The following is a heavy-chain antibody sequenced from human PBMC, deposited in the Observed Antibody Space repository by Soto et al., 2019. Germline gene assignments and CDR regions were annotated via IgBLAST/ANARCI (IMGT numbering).Heavy chain of an antibody. Sequence: EVQLVESGGGLVKPRGSLRLSCVVSGFTFSSYSMNWVRQAPGKGLEWVSSISSGSNYTYYADSVKGRFTISRDNAKNSVYLKMNSLRAEDTALYYCARDFKESQYYYYCMDVWGKGTTVTVSS. CDR2: ISSGSNYT. CDR3: ARDFKESQYYYYCMDV. D-gene: IGHD3-10*01. V-gene: IGHV3-21*06. CDR1: GFTFSSYS. J-gene: IGHJ6*03.